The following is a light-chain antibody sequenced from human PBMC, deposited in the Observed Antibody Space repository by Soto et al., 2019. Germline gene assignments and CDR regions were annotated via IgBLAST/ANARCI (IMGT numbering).Light chain of an antibody. CDR2: LNSDGSH. V-gene: IGLV4-69*01. Sequence: QAVVTQSPSASASLGASAKLTCTLSSGHSSYAIAWHQQQPEKGPRYLMKLNSDGSHSKGDGIPDRFSGSSSGAERYLTTSSLQSEDEADYYCQTWGTGPAVFGGGTQLTVL. CDR3: QTWGTGPAV. CDR1: SGHSSYA. J-gene: IGLJ7*01.